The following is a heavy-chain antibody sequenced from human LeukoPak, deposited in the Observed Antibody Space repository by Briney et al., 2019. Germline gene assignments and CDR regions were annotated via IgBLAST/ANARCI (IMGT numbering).Heavy chain of an antibody. CDR1: KFTFSTFA. J-gene: IGHJ4*02. Sequence: GGSLRLSCAASKFTFSTFAMHWVRQAPGKGLEWVALTSNDGSSKYYTDSVKGRFTISRDNSKNTLYLQTNSLRAEDTAVYYCAREGGDLRWKNRFDFWGQGTLVTVSS. D-gene: IGHD4-23*01. V-gene: IGHV3-30-3*01. CDR3: AREGGDLRWKNRFDF. CDR2: TSNDGSSK.